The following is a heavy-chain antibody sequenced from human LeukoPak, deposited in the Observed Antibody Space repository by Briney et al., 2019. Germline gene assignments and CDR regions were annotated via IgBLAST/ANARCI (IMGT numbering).Heavy chain of an antibody. CDR3: ARDLGGSGIDY. Sequence: GGSLRLSCAASGFTFDDHGMSWVRQAPGKGLEWVSGINWNGGSTGYADSVKGRFTISRDNARNSLYLQMNSLRAEDTALYYCARDLGGSGIDYWGQGTLVTVSS. V-gene: IGHV3-20*04. CDR1: GFTFDDHG. CDR2: INWNGGST. J-gene: IGHJ4*02. D-gene: IGHD3-10*01.